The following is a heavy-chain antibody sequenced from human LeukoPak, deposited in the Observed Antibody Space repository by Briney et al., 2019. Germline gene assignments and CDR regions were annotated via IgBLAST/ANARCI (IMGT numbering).Heavy chain of an antibody. CDR2: INHNAEMI. J-gene: IGHJ4*02. D-gene: IGHD3-9*01. V-gene: IGHV3-48*02. CDR1: GFPFGSYV. Sequence: GGSLRLSCEAYGFPFGSYVMSWVRQAPGKGLEWIAYINHNAEMIFYPDFVKGRFSISRDNAKNSLYLQMNALRYEDTAIYYCARDHDWAFDLWGQGTLVTVSS. CDR3: ARDHDWAFDL.